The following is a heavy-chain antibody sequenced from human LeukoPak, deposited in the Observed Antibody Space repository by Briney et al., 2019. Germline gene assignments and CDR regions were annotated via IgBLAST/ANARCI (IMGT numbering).Heavy chain of an antibody. CDR3: ARAYVWGSYRYRGLFDY. D-gene: IGHD3-16*02. V-gene: IGHV3-30*02. CDR1: GFSFSSYG. J-gene: IGHJ4*02. CDR2: IRSDGSNK. Sequence: GGSLRLSCAGSGFSFSSYGMHWVRQAPGKGLEWMAFIRSDGSNKYYADSVKGRFTISRDNAKNSLYLQMNSLRAEDTAVYYCARAYVWGSYRYRGLFDYWGREPWSPSPQ.